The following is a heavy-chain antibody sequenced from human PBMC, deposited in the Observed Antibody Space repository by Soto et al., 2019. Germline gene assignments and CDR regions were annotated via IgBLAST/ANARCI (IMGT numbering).Heavy chain of an antibody. V-gene: IGHV3-15*01. D-gene: IGHD6-13*01. J-gene: IGHJ6*04. CDR2: IKSKTDGGTT. Sequence: GGSLRLSCAASGFTFSDAWMSWVRQAPGKGLVCVGRIKSKTDGGTTYYAASVKGIFPISKDNSNNTLYLPVICLKTDDTAVYSXTKDLPGSSWEFRVAGLGVWGKRTAARVSS. CDR1: GFTFSDAW. CDR3: TKDLPGSSWEFRVAGLGV.